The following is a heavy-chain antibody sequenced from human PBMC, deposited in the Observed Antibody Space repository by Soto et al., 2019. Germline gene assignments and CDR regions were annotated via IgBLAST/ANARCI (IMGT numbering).Heavy chain of an antibody. J-gene: IGHJ4*02. V-gene: IGHV4-31*03. CDR2: IYYSGGT. CDR1: GGSISSGYY. CDR3: ARAPGDYFDC. Sequence: QVQLQESGPGLVKPSQTLSLTCTVSGGSISSGYYWSWIRQHPGKGLEWIGYIYYSGGTYYNPSLKSRVTISVDTSKNQFSLKLSSVTAADTAVYYCARAPGDYFDCWGQGTLVTVSS.